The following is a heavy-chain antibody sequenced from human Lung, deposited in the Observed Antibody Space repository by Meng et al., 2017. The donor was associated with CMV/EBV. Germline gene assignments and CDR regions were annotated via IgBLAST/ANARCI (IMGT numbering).Heavy chain of an antibody. CDR3: AREEILVEASAVGRAKYYYSGMDA. V-gene: IGHV1-8*01. D-gene: IGHD2-15*01. CDR2: MNTNSGNT. J-gene: IGHJ6*02. Sequence: ASXXVSXKASGYTFTRYDINWVRQAAGQGLEWMGWMNTNSGNTGYAQNFQGRVTMTRNTATGTAYMELTSLKSEDTAVYYCAREEILVEASAVGRAKYYYSGMDAWXQETTVTVSS. CDR1: GYTFTRYD.